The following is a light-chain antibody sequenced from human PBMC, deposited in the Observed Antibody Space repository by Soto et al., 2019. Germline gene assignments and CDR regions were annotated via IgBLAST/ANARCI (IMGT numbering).Light chain of an antibody. CDR3: SSYTTSSTVV. Sequence: QSALTQPASVSGSPGQSITISCTGTSSDVGAYNYVSWYQQYPGKAPKLMIFDVSNRPSGVYNRFSGSKSGNTASLTISGLQAEDEADYHCSSYTTSSTVVFGGGTKLTVL. J-gene: IGLJ2*01. V-gene: IGLV2-14*01. CDR1: SSDVGAYNY. CDR2: DVS.